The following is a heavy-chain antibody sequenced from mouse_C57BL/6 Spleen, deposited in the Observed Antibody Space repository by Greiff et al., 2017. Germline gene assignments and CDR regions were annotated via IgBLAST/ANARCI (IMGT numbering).Heavy chain of an antibody. J-gene: IGHJ2*01. D-gene: IGHD1-1*01. CDR1: GYTFTSYW. Sequence: QVKLQQPGAELVRPGSSVKLSCKASGYTFTSYWMHWVKQRPIQGLEWIGNIDPSDSETHYNQKFKDKATLTVDKSSSTAYMQLSSLTSEDSAVYYCARCTTVPPFDYWGQGTTLTVSS. CDR3: ARCTTVPPFDY. CDR2: IDPSDSET. V-gene: IGHV1-52*01.